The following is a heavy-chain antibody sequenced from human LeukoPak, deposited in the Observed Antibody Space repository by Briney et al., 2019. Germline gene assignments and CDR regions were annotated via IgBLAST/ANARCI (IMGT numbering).Heavy chain of an antibody. Sequence: SETLSLTCAVYGGSFSGYYWSWIRQPPGKGLEWIGEINHSGSTNYNPSLKSRVTISVDTSKNQFSLKLSSVTAADTAVYYCAKDVTPWYFDLWGRGTLVTVSS. D-gene: IGHD3-10*02. CDR3: AKDVTPWYFDL. CDR1: GGSFSGYY. V-gene: IGHV4-34*01. CDR2: INHSGST. J-gene: IGHJ2*01.